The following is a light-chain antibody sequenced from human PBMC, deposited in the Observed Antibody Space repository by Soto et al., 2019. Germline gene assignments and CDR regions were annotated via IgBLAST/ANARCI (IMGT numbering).Light chain of an antibody. Sequence: IQLTQSPSSLSASIGDRVTITCRASQGISNYLAWYQQKPGKAPKLLIYIASTLQGGVPSRFSGSGSGTDFSLTISSLQPEDVATYYCQQYNSYWTFGQGTKVDIK. J-gene: IGKJ1*01. V-gene: IGKV1-9*01. CDR3: QQYNSYWT. CDR1: QGISNY. CDR2: IAS.